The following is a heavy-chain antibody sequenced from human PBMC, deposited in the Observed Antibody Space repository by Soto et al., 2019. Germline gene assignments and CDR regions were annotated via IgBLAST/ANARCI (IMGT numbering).Heavy chain of an antibody. CDR3: AEDSIVLALDY. D-gene: IGHD2-15*01. CDR1: GFTFSSYA. V-gene: IGHV3-23*01. CDR2: ISGSGGST. J-gene: IGHJ4*02. Sequence: EVQLLESGGGLVQPGGSLRLSCAASGFTFSSYAMSWVRQAPGKGLEWVSAISGSGGSTFYADSVKGRFTISRDNSMNTLYLQMNSMRAEDTAVYYCAEDSIVLALDYWGRGTLVTVSS.